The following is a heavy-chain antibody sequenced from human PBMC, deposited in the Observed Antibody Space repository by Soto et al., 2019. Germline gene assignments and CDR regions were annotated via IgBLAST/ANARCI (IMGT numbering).Heavy chain of an antibody. CDR2: INHSGST. Sequence: QVQLQQWGAGLLKPSETLSLTCAVYGGSFSGYYWSWIRQPPGKGLEWIGEINHSGSTNYNPSLKSRVTISVDTSKNQFSLKLSSVTAADTAVYYCAGFEYSSSSRLFDYWGQGTLVTVSS. V-gene: IGHV4-34*01. J-gene: IGHJ4*02. CDR1: GGSFSGYY. CDR3: AGFEYSSSSRLFDY. D-gene: IGHD6-6*01.